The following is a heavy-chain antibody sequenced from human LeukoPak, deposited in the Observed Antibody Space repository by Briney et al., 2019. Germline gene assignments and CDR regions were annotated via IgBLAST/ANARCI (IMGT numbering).Heavy chain of an antibody. V-gene: IGHV3-33*01. CDR3: ARAVDVADY. CDR2: IAYDGSRA. D-gene: IGHD3-10*02. J-gene: IGHJ4*02. Sequence: QPGRSLRLSCAGSGFTFGGYGVHWFRQTPGKGLEWVAVIAYDGSRAFYADSVEGRFTISRDNAKNSVYLQMNSLRAEDTALYYCARAVDVADYWGQGTLVTVSS. CDR1: GFTFGGYG.